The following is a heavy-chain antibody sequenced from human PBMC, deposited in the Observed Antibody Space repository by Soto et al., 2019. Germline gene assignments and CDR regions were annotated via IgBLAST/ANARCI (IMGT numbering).Heavy chain of an antibody. Sequence: GASVKVSCKASGYTFTSYGISWVRQAPGQGLEWMGWISAYNGNTNYAQKLQGRVTMTTGTSTSTAYMELRSLRSDDTAVYYCARHSTVSQALPPSPFFDYWGQGTLVTVSS. CDR1: GYTFTSYG. CDR3: ARHSTVSQALPPSPFFDY. CDR2: ISAYNGNT. J-gene: IGHJ4*02. V-gene: IGHV1-18*01. D-gene: IGHD2-21*01.